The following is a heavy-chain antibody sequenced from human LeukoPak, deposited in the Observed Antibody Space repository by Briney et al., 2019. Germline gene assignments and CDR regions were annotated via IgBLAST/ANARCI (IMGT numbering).Heavy chain of an antibody. CDR3: ARGVDGLSKRFDP. J-gene: IGHJ5*02. CDR1: GYTFTGYY. Sequence: SVKVSCKASGYTFTGYYMHWVRQAPGQGLEWMGWINPNSGGTNYAQKFQGWVTMTRDTSISTAYMELSRLRSDDTAVYYCARGVDGLSKRFDPWGQGTLVTVSS. CDR2: INPNSGGT. D-gene: IGHD6-25*01. V-gene: IGHV1-2*04.